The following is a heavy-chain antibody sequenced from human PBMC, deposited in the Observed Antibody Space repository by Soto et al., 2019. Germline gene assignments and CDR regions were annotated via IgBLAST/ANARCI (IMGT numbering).Heavy chain of an antibody. V-gene: IGHV4-59*01. CDR2: IYYSGST. D-gene: IGHD3-22*01. Sequence: PSETLSLTCTASGGSISTYYWSWIRQPPGKGLEWIGFIYYSGSTHYNPSLKSRVTISLDTSKNQFSLMLSSVTAADTAVYYCARDSSGYYRVFDYWGQGTLVTVSS. CDR1: GGSISTYY. CDR3: ARDSSGYYRVFDY. J-gene: IGHJ4*02.